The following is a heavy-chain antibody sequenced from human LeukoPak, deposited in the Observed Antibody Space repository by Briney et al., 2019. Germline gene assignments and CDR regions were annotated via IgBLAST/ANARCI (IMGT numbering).Heavy chain of an antibody. CDR2: IFHAGNT. J-gene: IGHJ6*03. V-gene: IGHV4-38-2*01. CDR1: GYSITSGYY. Sequence: SETLSLTCDVSGYSITSGYYWGWFRQPPGKGLEWIGNIFHAGNTYYNPSLRSRVTISVDTSKNQFSLRPTSVTAADTAVYYCARQGGSSSPYYYYYMDVWGKGTTVTVSS. D-gene: IGHD6-6*01. CDR3: ARQGGSSSPYYYYYMDV.